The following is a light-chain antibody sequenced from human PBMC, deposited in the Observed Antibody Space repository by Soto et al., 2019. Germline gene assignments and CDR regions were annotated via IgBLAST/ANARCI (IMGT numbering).Light chain of an antibody. CDR3: QQSYSTPRT. J-gene: IGKJ1*01. Sequence: DIQMTQSPSSLSASVGDRVTITCRASQRISTYLNWYQQKPGKAPKFLIYDASNLQSGVPSRFSGGGSGTDFILTISSLQPEDFATYYCQQSYSTPRTFGQGTKVEIK. CDR2: DAS. V-gene: IGKV1-39*01. CDR1: QRISTY.